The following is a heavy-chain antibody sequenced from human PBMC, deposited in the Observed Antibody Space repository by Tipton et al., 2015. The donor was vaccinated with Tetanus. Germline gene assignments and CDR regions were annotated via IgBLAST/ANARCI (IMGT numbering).Heavy chain of an antibody. D-gene: IGHD6-19*01. J-gene: IGHJ5*02. V-gene: IGHV4-59*01. CDR1: GGSISGYY. CDR3: ARAPGIAVIETEDNWFDP. Sequence: TLSLTCTVSGGSISGYYWTWMRQPPGKGLEWLGYIYYRGESNYNPSVSSRLTISLDTSKNQVSLRLTSVTAADTAVYYCARAPGIAVIETEDNWFDPWGQGTQVTVSS. CDR2: IYYRGES.